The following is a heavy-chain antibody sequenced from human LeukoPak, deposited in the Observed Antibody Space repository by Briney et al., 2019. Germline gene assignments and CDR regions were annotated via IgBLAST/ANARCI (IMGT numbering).Heavy chain of an antibody. CDR1: GYTFTSYY. V-gene: IGHV1-46*01. CDR3: ARVGDDYGDYVRYFDY. J-gene: IGHJ4*02. CDR2: INPSGGST. D-gene: IGHD4-17*01. Sequence: ASVKVSCKASGYTFTSYYMHWVRQAPGQGLEWMGIINPSGGSTSYAQKFQGRVTMTRDMSTSTVCMELSSLRSEDTAVYYCARVGDDYGDYVRYFDYWGQGTLVTVSS.